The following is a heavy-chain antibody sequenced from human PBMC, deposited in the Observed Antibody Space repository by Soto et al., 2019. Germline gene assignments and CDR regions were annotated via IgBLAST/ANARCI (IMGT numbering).Heavy chain of an antibody. CDR3: ARSVYASGSYYYSGLDV. V-gene: IGHV1-69*13. CDR1: GGTFSNSA. J-gene: IGHJ6*02. Sequence: SVKVSCKASGGTFSNSAISWVRQAPGQGLEWMGGVIPLFGSANYAQKFQGRVTITADESTTTAYMDLSSLRSDDTAVYYCARSVYASGSYYYSGLDVWGQGTTVTVSS. CDR2: VIPLFGSA. D-gene: IGHD3-10*01.